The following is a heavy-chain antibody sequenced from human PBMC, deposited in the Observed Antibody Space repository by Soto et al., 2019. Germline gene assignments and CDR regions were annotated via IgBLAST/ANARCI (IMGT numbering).Heavy chain of an antibody. V-gene: IGHV1-8*01. CDR1: GYTFASYD. CDR2: MNPNRGNT. CDR3: ARSDGYNFNWLDS. Sequence: QVQLVQSGAEVKTPGASVKVSCKASGYTFASYDINWVRQAPGQGLEWMGWMNPNRGNTGYAQKFQGRLTMTGDTALSIAHMELSSLRNEDTAVYYCARSDGYNFNWLDSWGQGSLVTVSA. J-gene: IGHJ5*01. D-gene: IGHD2-21*01.